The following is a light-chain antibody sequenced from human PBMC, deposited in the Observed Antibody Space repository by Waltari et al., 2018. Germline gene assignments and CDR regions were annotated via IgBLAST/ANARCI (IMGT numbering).Light chain of an antibody. J-gene: IGKJ2*01. Sequence: TQLTQSPSSLAASVGDRVTISCRTSQVILGYLSWYQQKPGKAPKLLTYAASTLQSGVPSRFSGSGSGMDFNITISSLQSEDFAVYYCHQYNDGPPFNFGPGTKLEIK. CDR1: QVILGY. CDR3: HQYNDGPPFN. CDR2: AAS. V-gene: IGKV1-9*01.